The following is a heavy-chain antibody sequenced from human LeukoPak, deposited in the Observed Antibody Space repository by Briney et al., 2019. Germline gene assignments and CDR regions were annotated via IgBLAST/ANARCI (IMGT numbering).Heavy chain of an antibody. D-gene: IGHD2-2*02. CDR3: ARDLLGYCSSTSCYNAFDY. J-gene: IGHJ4*02. V-gene: IGHV3-30-3*01. CDR2: ISYDGSNK. Sequence: GGSLRLSCAASGFTFSSYAMHWVRQAPGKGLEWVAVISYDGSNKYYADSVKGRLTISRDNSKNTLYLQMNSLRAEDTAVYYCARDLLGYCSSTSCYNAFDYWGQGTLVTVSS. CDR1: GFTFSSYA.